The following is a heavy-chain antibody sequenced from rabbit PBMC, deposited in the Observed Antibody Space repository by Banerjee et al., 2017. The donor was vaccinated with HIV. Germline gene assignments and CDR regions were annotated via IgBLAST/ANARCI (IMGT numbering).Heavy chain of an antibody. CDR2: IYTDSDGT. D-gene: IGHD2-1*01. CDR1: GFSFSSTYY. Sequence: QEQLEESGGDLVKPGASLTLTCTASGFSFSSTYYMCWVRQAPGKGLELIACIYTDSDGTWYASWVNGRFTISRSISLNTVDLKMTSLTAADTATYFCARDLVSYGDYGDYVLIYGGLWGPGTLVTVS. CDR3: ARDLVSYGDYGDYVLIYGGL. J-gene: IGHJ4*01. V-gene: IGHV1S43*01.